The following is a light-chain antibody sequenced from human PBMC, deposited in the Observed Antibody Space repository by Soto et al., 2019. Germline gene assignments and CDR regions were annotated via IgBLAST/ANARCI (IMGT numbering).Light chain of an antibody. CDR1: QSISSY. J-gene: IGKJ2*01. V-gene: IGKV1-39*01. Sequence: DIQMTQSPSSLSASVGDRVTITCRASQSISSYLNWYQQKPGKAPKLLIYAASSLQSGVPSRFSGSGSGTGFTLTISSLQPEDFATYYCQQSYSTPRTFGQGNKLEIK. CDR2: AAS. CDR3: QQSYSTPRT.